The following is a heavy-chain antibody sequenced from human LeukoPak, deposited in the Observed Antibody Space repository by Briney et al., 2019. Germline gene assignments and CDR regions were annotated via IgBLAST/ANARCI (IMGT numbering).Heavy chain of an antibody. Sequence: SETQSLTCVDIGGSTSGDSWCLIGEPPGMKQKWIEEINESGSTNHNPSLKSRVTTSVDTSKNQFSLKLNSVTAADTAIYYCARVFGRQLGAFDIWGQGTMVTVSS. CDR3: ARVFGRQLGAFDI. D-gene: IGHD3-10*01. CDR1: GGSTSGDS. V-gene: IGHV4-34*01. J-gene: IGHJ3*02. CDR2: INESGST.